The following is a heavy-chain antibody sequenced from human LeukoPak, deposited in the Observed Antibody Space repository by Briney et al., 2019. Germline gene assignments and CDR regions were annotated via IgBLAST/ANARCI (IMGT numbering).Heavy chain of an antibody. CDR3: ARRPDYSSSWYSGRQAWFDP. Sequence: PSETLSLTCAVYGGSFSGYYWSWILQPPGKGLEWIGEINHSGSTNYNPSLKSRVTISVDTSKNQFSLKLSSVTAADTAVYYCARRPDYSSSWYSGRQAWFDPWGQGTLVTVSS. D-gene: IGHD6-13*01. CDR2: INHSGST. V-gene: IGHV4-34*01. J-gene: IGHJ5*02. CDR1: GGSFSGYY.